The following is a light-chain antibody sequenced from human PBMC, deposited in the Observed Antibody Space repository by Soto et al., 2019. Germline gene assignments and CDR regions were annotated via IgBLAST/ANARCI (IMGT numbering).Light chain of an antibody. J-gene: IGKJ5*01. Sequence: DILLTQSPSTLSASVGARVTGACRASQSVSGWLAWYQQKPGKAPKLLIYAASSLQSGVPSRFSGSGSGTDFTLTISSLQPEDFATYYCQQSYSTPITFGQGSRLETK. CDR3: QQSYSTPIT. CDR2: AAS. V-gene: IGKV1-39*01. CDR1: QSVSGW.